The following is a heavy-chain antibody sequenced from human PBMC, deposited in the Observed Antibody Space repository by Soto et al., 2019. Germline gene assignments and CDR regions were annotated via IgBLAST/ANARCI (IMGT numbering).Heavy chain of an antibody. D-gene: IGHD1-26*01. Sequence: GGSLRLSCAASGFTFSNAWMSWVRQAPGKGLEWVGRIKSKTDGGTTDYAAPGKGRFTISRDDSKNTLYLQMNSLKTEDTAVYYCTTPWELGAFDIWGQGTMVTVSS. CDR2: IKSKTDGGTT. CDR3: TTPWELGAFDI. V-gene: IGHV3-15*01. J-gene: IGHJ3*02. CDR1: GFTFSNAW.